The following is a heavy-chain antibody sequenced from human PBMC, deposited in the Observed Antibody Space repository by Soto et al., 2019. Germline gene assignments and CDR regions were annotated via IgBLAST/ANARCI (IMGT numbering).Heavy chain of an antibody. Sequence: PGGTLRLSCAASGFTLSSYWMSWVRQAPGKGLEWVANIKQDGSEKYYVDSVKGRFTISRDNAKNSLYLQINSLRAEDTAVYYCARLKGYYYYYGMDVWGQGTTVTVSS. CDR2: IKQDGSEK. CDR3: ARLKGYYYYYGMDV. CDR1: GFTLSSYW. V-gene: IGHV3-7*01. J-gene: IGHJ6*02.